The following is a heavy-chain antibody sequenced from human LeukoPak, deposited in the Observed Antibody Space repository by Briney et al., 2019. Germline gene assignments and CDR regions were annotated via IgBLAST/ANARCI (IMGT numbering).Heavy chain of an antibody. V-gene: IGHV4-34*01. CDR2: INHSGST. Sequence: PSETLSLTCAVYGGSFSGYYWSWIRQPPGKGLEWIGEINHSGSTNYNPSPKSRVTISVDTSKNQFSLKLSSVTAADTAVYYCATFKYCSSTSCTFDYWGQGTLVTVSS. CDR3: ATFKYCSSTSCTFDY. CDR1: GGSFSGYY. D-gene: IGHD2-2*01. J-gene: IGHJ4*02.